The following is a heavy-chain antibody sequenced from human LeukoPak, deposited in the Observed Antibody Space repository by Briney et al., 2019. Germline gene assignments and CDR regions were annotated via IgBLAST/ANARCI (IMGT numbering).Heavy chain of an antibody. J-gene: IGHJ4*02. CDR1: GFTFSSYA. CDR2: ISGSGGST. Sequence: GGSLRLSCAASGFTFSSYAMSWIRQAPGKGLEWVSAISGSGGSTYYADSVKGRFTISRDNSKNTLYLQMNSLRAEDTAVYYCAKIPLGSLYYFDYWGQGTLVTVSS. CDR3: AKIPLGSLYYFDY. V-gene: IGHV3-23*01. D-gene: IGHD1-26*01.